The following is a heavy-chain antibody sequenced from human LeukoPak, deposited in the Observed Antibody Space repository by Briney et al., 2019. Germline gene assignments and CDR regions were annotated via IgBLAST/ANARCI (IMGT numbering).Heavy chain of an antibody. CDR3: ARESYYGDGNLGWFDP. CDR2: IYTSGST. J-gene: IGHJ5*02. Sequence: SETLSLTCTVSGGSISSYYWSWIRQPAGKGLEWIGRIYTSGSTNYNPSLKSRVTMSADTSKNQFSLKLSSVTAADTAVYYCARESYYGDGNLGWFDPWGQGTLVTVSS. V-gene: IGHV4-4*07. CDR1: GGSISSYY. D-gene: IGHD3-3*01.